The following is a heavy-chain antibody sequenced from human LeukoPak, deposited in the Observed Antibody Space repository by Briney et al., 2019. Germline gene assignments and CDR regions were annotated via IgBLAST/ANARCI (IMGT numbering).Heavy chain of an antibody. CDR2: IYYSGST. Sequence: TSQTLSLTCTVSGGSISSGDYYWSWIRQPPGKGLEWIGYIYYSGSTYYNPSLKSRVTISVDTSKNHFSLKLSSVTAADTAVYYCARGPGGYSYGYYFDYWGQGTLVTVSS. V-gene: IGHV4-30-4*01. D-gene: IGHD5-18*01. CDR3: ARGPGGYSYGYYFDY. CDR1: GGSISSGDYY. J-gene: IGHJ4*02.